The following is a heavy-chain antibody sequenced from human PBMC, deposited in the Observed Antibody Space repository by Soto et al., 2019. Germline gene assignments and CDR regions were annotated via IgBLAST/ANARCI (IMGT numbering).Heavy chain of an antibody. CDR3: ARGVFLIGYYYYYMDV. D-gene: IGHD2-8*01. CDR1: GGSISSYY. J-gene: IGHJ6*03. V-gene: IGHV4-59*01. CDR2: IYYSGST. Sequence: SETLSLTCTVSGGSISSYYWSWIRQPPGKGLEWIGYIYYSGSTNYNPSLKSRVTISVDTSKNQFSLKLSSVTAADTAVYYCARGVFLIGYYYYYMDVWGKGTTVTVSS.